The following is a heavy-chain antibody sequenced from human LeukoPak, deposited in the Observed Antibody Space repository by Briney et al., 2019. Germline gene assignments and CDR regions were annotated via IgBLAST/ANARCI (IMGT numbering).Heavy chain of an antibody. V-gene: IGHV3-53*04. Sequence: GGPLRLSCAVSGFTASSNYMSWVRQAPGKGLEWVSVIYSDDRTYYADSVKDRFTISRHTSKKTLYLQMNSLRAEDTAVYYCAREVMAKRRAFDIWGQGTVVTVSS. J-gene: IGHJ3*02. CDR1: GFTASSNY. CDR3: AREVMAKRRAFDI. CDR2: IYSDDRT. D-gene: IGHD2-8*01.